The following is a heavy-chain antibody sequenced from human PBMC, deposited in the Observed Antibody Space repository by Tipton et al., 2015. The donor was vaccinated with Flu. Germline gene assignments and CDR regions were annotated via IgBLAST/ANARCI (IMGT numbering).Heavy chain of an antibody. CDR2: ISASGST. V-gene: IGHV4-4*07. J-gene: IGHJ3*02. Sequence: TLSLTCTVSGGSISTYFWSWIRQPAGKGLEWIGRISASGSTVYNSSFGSRVTLSRDTSKNHFSLTLGSVTAADTALYYCARDLRGYSGYMGSDAFDMWGQGIMVTVSS. CDR3: ARDLRGYSGYMGSDAFDM. D-gene: IGHD5-12*01. CDR1: GGSISTYF.